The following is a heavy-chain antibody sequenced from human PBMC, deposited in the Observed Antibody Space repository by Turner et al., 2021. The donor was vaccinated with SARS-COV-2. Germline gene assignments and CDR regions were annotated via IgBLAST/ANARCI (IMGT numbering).Heavy chain of an antibody. D-gene: IGHD3-10*01. CDR1: GASINSYY. Sequence: QVLLPASGPGLVKPSDTLSLTCTVSGASINSYYWAWIRQPPGKRLEWIVYIYYRGSTNYNPSLKGRVTISVDTSKNQFSLKLTSVTAADTAVYFCARELTNNWFDPWGQGTLVTVSS. J-gene: IGHJ5*02. CDR2: IYYRGST. V-gene: IGHV4-59*01. CDR3: ARELTNNWFDP.